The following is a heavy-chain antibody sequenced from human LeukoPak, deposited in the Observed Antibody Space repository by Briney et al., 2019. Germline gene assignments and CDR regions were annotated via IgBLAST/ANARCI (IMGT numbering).Heavy chain of an antibody. CDR3: AREGSLYDSGNYYLSWFDP. D-gene: IGHD3-22*01. J-gene: IGHJ5*02. CDR1: GYTFNSYG. CDR2: ISAYNGDT. Sequence: GASVKVSCKTSGYTFNSYGIVWVRQAPGQGLEWVGWISAYNGDTNYAQNLQHRVTMTTDTSTTTAYMELRSLRSDDTAVYYCAREGSLYDSGNYYLSWFDPWGQGTLVTVSS. V-gene: IGHV1-18*01.